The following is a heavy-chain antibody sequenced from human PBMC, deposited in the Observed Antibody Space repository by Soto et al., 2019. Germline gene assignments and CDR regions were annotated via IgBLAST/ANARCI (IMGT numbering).Heavy chain of an antibody. CDR1: GFTFSSYA. V-gene: IGHV3-23*01. J-gene: IGHJ6*02. CDR2: ISGSGGST. CDR3: AKDTGRFYYYYYGMDV. D-gene: IGHD3-3*01. Sequence: PGGSLRLSCAASGFTFSSYAMSWVRQAPGKGLEWVSAISGSGGSTYYADSVKGRFTISRDNSKSTLYLQMNSLRAEDTAVYYCAKDTGRFYYYYYGMDVWGQGTTVTVSS.